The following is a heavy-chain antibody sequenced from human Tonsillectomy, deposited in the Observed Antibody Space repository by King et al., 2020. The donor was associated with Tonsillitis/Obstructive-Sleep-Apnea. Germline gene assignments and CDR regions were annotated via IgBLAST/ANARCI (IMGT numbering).Heavy chain of an antibody. Sequence: QLVQSGAEVKKPGASVKVSCKASGYTFTSYYMHWVRQAPGQGLEWMGIINPRGGSTTYAQKFQGRVTMTRDTSTSIVYMELSSLRAEDTAVYYCARSEDSYGDYWGQGALVTVSS. CDR1: GYTFTSYY. J-gene: IGHJ4*02. D-gene: IGHD3-16*01. V-gene: IGHV1-46*01. CDR2: INPRGGST. CDR3: ARSEDSYGDY.